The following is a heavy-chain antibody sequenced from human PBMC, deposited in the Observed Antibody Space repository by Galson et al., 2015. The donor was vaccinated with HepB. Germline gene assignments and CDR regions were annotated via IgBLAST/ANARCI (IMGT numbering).Heavy chain of an antibody. CDR3: ARDGVYSGSYPYYFDN. V-gene: IGHV3-48*02. CDR2: ISTSSSSI. D-gene: IGHD1-26*01. CDR1: GFRFSSYS. Sequence: SLRLSCAASGFRFSSYSMNWVRQAPGKGLEWVSYISTSSSSIHYADSVKGRFTISRDNAKNSLYLQMNSLRDEDTAAYYCARDGVYSGSYPYYFDNWGQGTLVTVSS. J-gene: IGHJ4*02.